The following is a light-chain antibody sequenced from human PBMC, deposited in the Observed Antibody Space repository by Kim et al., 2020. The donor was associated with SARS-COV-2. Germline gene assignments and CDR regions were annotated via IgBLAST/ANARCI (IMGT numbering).Light chain of an antibody. J-gene: IGKJ2*01. CDR3: QQYNNWPQT. V-gene: IGKV3-15*01. Sequence: DIVMTQSPATLSLSPGERATLSCRASQSVRSNLAWYQQKPGQAPRLLMYDASTRATAIPARFSGSGSGTEFTLTISSLHSEDFAVYYCQQYNNWPQTFGQGTKLEIK. CDR1: QSVRSN. CDR2: DAS.